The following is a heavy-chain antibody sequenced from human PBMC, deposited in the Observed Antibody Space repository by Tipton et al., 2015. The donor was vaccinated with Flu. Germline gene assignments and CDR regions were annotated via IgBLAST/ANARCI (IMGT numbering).Heavy chain of an antibody. V-gene: IGHV3-33*08. CDR1: GFTFRNYG. Sequence: RSLRLSCVASGFTFRNYGMHWVRQAPGKGLEWVAVIRFDGSSALYADSVKGRFTISRDSPKDMLYLQMNSLRAEDTAFYYCARDAWLGHCSRVSCSSFDLWGQGTLVTVSS. D-gene: IGHD2-15*01. CDR3: ARDAWLGHCSRVSCSSFDL. CDR2: IRFDGSSA. J-gene: IGHJ4*02.